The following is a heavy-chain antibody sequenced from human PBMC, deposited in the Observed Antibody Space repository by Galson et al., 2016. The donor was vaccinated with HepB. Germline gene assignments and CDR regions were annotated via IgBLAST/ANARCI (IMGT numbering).Heavy chain of an antibody. CDR2: ISTRSSYI. CDR3: ARTLPRAGAFDI. Sequence: SLRLSCAASGFTFSISSMHWVRQAPGKGLEWVSSISTRSSYIYYADSVKGRFTISRDNAKNSLYLQMNSLRAEDTAVYYCARTLPRAGAFDIWGQGTMVTVSS. CDR1: GFTFSISS. J-gene: IGHJ3*02. V-gene: IGHV3-21*01.